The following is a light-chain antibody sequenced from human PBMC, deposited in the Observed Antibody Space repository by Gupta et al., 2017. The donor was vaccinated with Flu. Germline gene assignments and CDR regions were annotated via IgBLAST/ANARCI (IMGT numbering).Light chain of an antibody. CDR2: END. V-gene: IGLV1-51*02. CDR1: SSNIGSED. J-gene: IGLJ3*02. Sequence: QSVVTQPPSVSAAPGPKVTISCSGTSSNIGSEDLPWYQHVPVAVPTLLIYENDKRSAGMPDRFSASKSGASATLDITGLQPADEADYYCVTWDSLNAGGLFGGGT. CDR3: VTWDSLNAGGL.